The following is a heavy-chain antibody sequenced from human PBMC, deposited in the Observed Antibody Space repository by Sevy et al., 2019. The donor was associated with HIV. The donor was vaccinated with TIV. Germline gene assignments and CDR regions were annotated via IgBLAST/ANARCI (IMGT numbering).Heavy chain of an antibody. CDR1: GFTFSNYA. D-gene: IGHD3-22*01. CDR3: ARKYDSSGYFDY. Sequence: GGSLRLSCAASGFTFSNYAMNWVRQAPGKGLEWVSGISGSGGSGTKTNYADSVKGRFTISRDDSKNSLFLQLNSLRAEDTAIYYCARKYDSSGYFDYWGQGTRSPSPQ. J-gene: IGHJ4*02. CDR2: ISGSGGSGTKT. V-gene: IGHV3-23*01.